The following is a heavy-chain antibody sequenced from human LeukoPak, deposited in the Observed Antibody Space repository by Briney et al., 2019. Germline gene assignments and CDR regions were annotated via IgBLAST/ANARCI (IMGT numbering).Heavy chain of an antibody. CDR2: INPNSGGT. J-gene: IGHJ4*02. CDR1: GFTFTSYA. CDR3: ARMLDFWSGALFDY. D-gene: IGHD3-3*01. Sequence: ASVKVSCKASGFTFTSYAMHWVRQAPGQRLEWMGWINPNSGGTNYAQKFQGRVTMTRDTSISTAYMELSRLRFDDTAVYYCARMLDFWSGALFDYWGQGTLVTVSS. V-gene: IGHV1-2*02.